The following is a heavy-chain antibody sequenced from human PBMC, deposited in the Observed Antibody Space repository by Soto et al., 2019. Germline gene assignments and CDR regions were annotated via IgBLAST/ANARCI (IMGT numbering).Heavy chain of an antibody. CDR3: ARVQDIVVVVAAYNWLDP. D-gene: IGHD2-15*01. CDR2: ISAYNGNT. V-gene: IGHV1-18*04. J-gene: IGHJ5*02. Sequence: RASVKVSCKASGYTFTSYGISWVRQAPGQGLEWMGWISAYNGNTNYAQKLQGRVTMTTDTSTSTAYMELRSLRSDDTAVYYCARVQDIVVVVAAYNWLDPWGQGTLVTVSS. CDR1: GYTFTSYG.